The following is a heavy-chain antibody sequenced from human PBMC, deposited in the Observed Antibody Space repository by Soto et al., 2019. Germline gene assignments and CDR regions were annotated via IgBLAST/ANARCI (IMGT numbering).Heavy chain of an antibody. J-gene: IGHJ4*02. CDR2: ISYSGST. CDR3: ATMGTPATALYFFDY. V-gene: IGHV4-30-4*01. Sequence: QVQLQESGPGLVKPSQTLSLTCTVSGGSISSGNYYWSWIRQPPGKGLEWIGFISYSGSTYYSTSLQTRVTISVDTSKSQFALNLSFVTAADTSVYYCATMGTPATALYFFDYWGQGSLVTVSS. CDR1: GGSISSGNYY. D-gene: IGHD2-15*01.